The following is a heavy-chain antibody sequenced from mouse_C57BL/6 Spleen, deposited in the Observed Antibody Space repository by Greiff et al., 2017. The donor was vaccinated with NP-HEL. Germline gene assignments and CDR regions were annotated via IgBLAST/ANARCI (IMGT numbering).Heavy chain of an antibody. Sequence: EVQVVESGAELVKPGASVKLSCTASGFNIKDYYMHWVKQRPEQGLEWIGRIDPEDGDTKYAPNFQGKATITADTSSNTAYMQLSSLTSEDTAVYYCARSPFYDYDGGTWFAYWGQATLVTVSA. CDR3: ARSPFYDYDGGTWFAY. CDR1: GFNIKDYY. V-gene: IGHV14-2*01. D-gene: IGHD2-4*01. CDR2: IDPEDGDT. J-gene: IGHJ3*01.